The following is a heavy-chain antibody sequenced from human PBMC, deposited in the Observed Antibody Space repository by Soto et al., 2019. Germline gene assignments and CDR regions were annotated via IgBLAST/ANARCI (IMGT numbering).Heavy chain of an antibody. J-gene: IGHJ5*02. CDR2: IYYSGST. CDR1: GGSISSSSFH. Sequence: SETLSLTCTVSGGSISSSSFHWGWIRQPPGKGLEWIGSIYYSGSTYYSPSLKSRVTISVDTSKNQFSLKLSSVTAADTAVYYCARRERAAGTPWCFDLWGQGILVTVSS. V-gene: IGHV4-39*01. D-gene: IGHD6-13*01. CDR3: ARRERAAGTPWCFDL.